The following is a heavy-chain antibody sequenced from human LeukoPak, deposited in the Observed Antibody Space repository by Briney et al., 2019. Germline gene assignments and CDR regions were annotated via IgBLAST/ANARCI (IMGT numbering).Heavy chain of an antibody. CDR2: IYSGGNT. V-gene: IGHV3-66*01. CDR1: GFTVSSNY. D-gene: IGHD5-18*01. J-gene: IGHJ4*02. CDR3: ARAQYSYSDY. Sequence: GGSLRLSCAASGFTVSSNYMSWVSQAPGKGLEWVSVIYSGGNTYYADSVKDRFTISRDNSKNTLYLQMNSLRAEDTAVYYCARAQYSYSDYWGQGTLVTVSS.